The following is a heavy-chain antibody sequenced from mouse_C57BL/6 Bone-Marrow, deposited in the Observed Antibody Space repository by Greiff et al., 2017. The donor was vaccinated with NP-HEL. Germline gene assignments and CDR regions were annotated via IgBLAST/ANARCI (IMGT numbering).Heavy chain of an antibody. V-gene: IGHV1-74*01. CDR3: AIEGDYGFAY. CDR2: IHPSASDT. J-gene: IGHJ3*01. D-gene: IGHD2-4*01. Sequence: QVQLQQPGAELVKPGASVKVSCKASGYTFTSYWMHWVKQRPGQGLEWIGRIHPSASDTNYNQKFKGKDTLTVDKSSRTAYMQLSSLTSEDSAVYYCAIEGDYGFAYWGQGTLVTVSA. CDR1: GYTFTSYW.